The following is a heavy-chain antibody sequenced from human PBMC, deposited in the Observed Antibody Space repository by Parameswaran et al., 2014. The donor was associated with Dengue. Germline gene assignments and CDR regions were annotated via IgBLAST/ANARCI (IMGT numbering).Heavy chain of an antibody. D-gene: IGHD1-26*01. CDR2: IYYSGST. Sequence: WIRQPPGKGLEWIGYIYYSGSTNYNPSLKSRVTISVDTSKNQFSLKLSSVTAADTAVYYCARDGLVRTWKWELPRGGMDVWGQGTTVTVSS. V-gene: IGHV4-59*01. J-gene: IGHJ6*02. CDR3: ARDGLVRTWKWELPRGGMDV.